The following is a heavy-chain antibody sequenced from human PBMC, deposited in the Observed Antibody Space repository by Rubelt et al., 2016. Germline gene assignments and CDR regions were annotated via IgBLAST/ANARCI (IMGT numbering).Heavy chain of an antibody. CDR1: GFTFSSYS. CDR3: ARVHSSGWSYAFDI. D-gene: IGHD6-19*01. CDR2: ISSSSSYI. Sequence: EVQLVESGGGLVKPGGSLRLSCAASGFTFSSYSMNWVRQAPGKGLEWVSSISSSSSYIYYADSVKGRFTISRDNAKNSLYLQMNSLRAEDTAVYYCARVHSSGWSYAFDIWGQGTMVTVSS. V-gene: IGHV3-21*04. J-gene: IGHJ3*02.